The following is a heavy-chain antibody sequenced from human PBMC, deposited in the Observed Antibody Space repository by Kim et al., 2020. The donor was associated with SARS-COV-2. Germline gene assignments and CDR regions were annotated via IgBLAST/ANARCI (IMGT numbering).Heavy chain of an antibody. CDR2: ST. J-gene: IGHJ3*02. Sequence: STDYAVSVKSRIIINPDTTKNQFSLQLNSVTPADTAVYYCARSFRSACDIWGQGTMVTVSS. CDR3: ARSFRSACDI. V-gene: IGHV6-1*01.